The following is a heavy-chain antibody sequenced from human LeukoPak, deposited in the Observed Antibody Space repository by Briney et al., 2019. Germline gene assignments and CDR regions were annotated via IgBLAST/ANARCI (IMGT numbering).Heavy chain of an antibody. CDR3: ARSPTVTTRVVDS. D-gene: IGHD4-17*01. CDR2: ISYDGSNK. CDR1: GFTFSSYA. V-gene: IGHV3-30-3*01. J-gene: IGHJ4*02. Sequence: GRSLRLSCAASGFTFSSYAMHWVRQAPGKGLEWVAVISYDGSNKYYADSVKGRFTISRDNSKNTLYLQMNSLRAEDTAVYYCARSPTVTTRVVDSWGQGTLVTVSS.